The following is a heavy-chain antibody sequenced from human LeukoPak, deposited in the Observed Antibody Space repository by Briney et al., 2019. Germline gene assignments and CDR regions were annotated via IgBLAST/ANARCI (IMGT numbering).Heavy chain of an antibody. CDR1: GFTFGGFS. CDR3: ARDLQSVPQGAFDI. Sequence: GGSLRLSCAASGFTFGGFSMNWVRKAPGKGLKWVSSISSSSSYIYYADSVRGRFTISRDNAKNSLYLQMNSLRAEDTAVYYCARDLQSVPQGAFDIWGQGTMVTVSS. D-gene: IGHD4-11*01. J-gene: IGHJ3*02. CDR2: ISSSSSYI. V-gene: IGHV3-21*01.